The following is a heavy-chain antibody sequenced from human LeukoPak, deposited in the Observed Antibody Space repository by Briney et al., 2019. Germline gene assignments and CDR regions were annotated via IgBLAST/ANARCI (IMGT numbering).Heavy chain of an antibody. J-gene: IGHJ4*02. CDR1: GFTFSSYW. CDR2: INSGGSST. V-gene: IGHV3-74*01. D-gene: IGHD2-21*02. CDR3: AREAGVTALSNDY. Sequence: PGGSLRLSCAASGFTFSSYWMHWVRQAPGKGLVWVSRINSGGSSTNYADSVKGRFTISRDNAKNTLYLQMNSLRAEDTAVYYCAREAGVTALSNDYWGQGTLVTVSS.